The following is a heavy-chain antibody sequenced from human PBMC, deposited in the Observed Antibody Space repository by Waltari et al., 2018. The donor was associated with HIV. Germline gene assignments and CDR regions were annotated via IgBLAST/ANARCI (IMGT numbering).Heavy chain of an antibody. D-gene: IGHD2-15*01. CDR2: ISSSSSTI. CDR3: ARDGVEGDY. V-gene: IGHV3-48*04. J-gene: IGHJ4*02. CDR1: GFTFSSYS. Sequence: EVQLVESGGGLVQPGGSLRLSCAASGFTFSSYSMNWVRQAPGRGLEWVSYISSSSSTIYYADSVKGRFTISRDNAKNSLYLQMNSLRAEDTAVYYCARDGVEGDYWGQGTLVTVSS.